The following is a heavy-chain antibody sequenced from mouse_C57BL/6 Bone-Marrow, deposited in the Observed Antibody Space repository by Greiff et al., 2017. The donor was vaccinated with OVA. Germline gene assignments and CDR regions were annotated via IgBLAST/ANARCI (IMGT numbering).Heavy chain of an antibody. CDR2: ISDGGSYT. D-gene: IGHD1-1*01. CDR3: ARDERYYGSNWYVDV. V-gene: IGHV5-4*01. CDR1: GFTFSSYA. Sequence: EVMLVESGGGLVKPGGSLKLSCAASGFTFSSYAMSWVRQTPEKRLEWVATISDGGSYTYYPANVKGRFTISRDNAKNNLYLQMSHLKSEDTAMYYCARDERYYGSNWYVDVWGTGTTVTVSS. J-gene: IGHJ1*03.